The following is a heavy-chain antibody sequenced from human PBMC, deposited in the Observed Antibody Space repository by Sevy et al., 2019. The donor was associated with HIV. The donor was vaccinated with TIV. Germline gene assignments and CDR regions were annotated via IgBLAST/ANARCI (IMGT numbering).Heavy chain of an antibody. Sequence: GGSLRLSCAASAFTFSTYWMTWVRQAPGKGLEWVAHIKQDGSEKYYVDSVKGRFTISRDNARNSLYLQMNSLRAEDTAVYYCARKYYYDTGGFDYWGQGTLVTVSS. J-gene: IGHJ4*02. D-gene: IGHD3-22*01. CDR3: ARKYYYDTGGFDY. CDR2: IKQDGSEK. CDR1: AFTFSTYW. V-gene: IGHV3-7*03.